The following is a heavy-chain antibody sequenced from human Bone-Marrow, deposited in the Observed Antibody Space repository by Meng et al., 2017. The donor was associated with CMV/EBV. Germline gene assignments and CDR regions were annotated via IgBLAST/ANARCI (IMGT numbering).Heavy chain of an antibody. Sequence: FRCDVRSWVRQAPWNGLAWVANKKQDGSEKYYVDSLEGRFTISRDNAKNSLYLQMNSLRAEDTAVYYCARAHLLYRAVAATGAFDIWGQGTMVTVSS. CDR3: ARAHLLYRAVAATGAFDI. V-gene: IGHV3-7*03. CDR1: FRCDV. D-gene: IGHD6-19*01. CDR2: KKQDGSEK. J-gene: IGHJ3*02.